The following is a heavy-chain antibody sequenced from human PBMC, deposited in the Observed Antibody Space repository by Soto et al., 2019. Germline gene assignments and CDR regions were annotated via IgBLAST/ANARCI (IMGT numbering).Heavy chain of an antibody. CDR3: ARDRGPRRRVLGKHFYYYGMDV. CDR1: GFTFSTYT. J-gene: IGHJ6*02. V-gene: IGHV3-21*01. Sequence: EVQLVESGGGLVKPGGSLRLSCAASGFTFSTYTMNWVRQAPGKGLEWVSSISRSGNYIYYADSVKGRFTISRDSAKNSLYLQMDSLRADDTAVYYCARDRGPRRRVLGKHFYYYGMDVWGLGTTVTVSS. D-gene: IGHD3-16*02. CDR2: ISRSGNYI.